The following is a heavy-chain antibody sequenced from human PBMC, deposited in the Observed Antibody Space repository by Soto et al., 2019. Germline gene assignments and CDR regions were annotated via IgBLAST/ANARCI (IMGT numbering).Heavy chain of an antibody. CDR3: ARDLSGPLDS. Sequence: QVQLVESGGGVVQPGRSLTLSCTASGFTFSNYGMHWVRQAPGKGLECVAFIWYDGSNKYYVDSVKGRFTISRDISKNTLYLQMNSLRVEYTAVYYCARDLSGPLDSWGQGTLVTVSS. CDR2: IWYDGSNK. CDR1: GFTFSNYG. J-gene: IGHJ4*02. V-gene: IGHV3-33*01.